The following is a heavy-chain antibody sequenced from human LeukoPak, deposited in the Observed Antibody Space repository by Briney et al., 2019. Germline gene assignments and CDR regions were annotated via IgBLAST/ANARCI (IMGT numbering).Heavy chain of an antibody. CDR1: GFTFSGYG. J-gene: IGHJ3*02. D-gene: IGHD1-14*01. V-gene: IGHV3-33*06. CDR2: IWYDGSNK. Sequence: GRSLRLSCAASGFTFSGYGMHWVRQAPGKGLEWVAVIWYDGSNKYYADSVKGRFTISRDNSKNTLYLQMNSLRVEDTALYYCAKAVLDDAFDIWGQGTMVTVSS. CDR3: AKAVLDDAFDI.